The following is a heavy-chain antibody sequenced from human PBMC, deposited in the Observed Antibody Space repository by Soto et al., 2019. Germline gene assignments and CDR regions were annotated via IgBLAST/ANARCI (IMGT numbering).Heavy chain of an antibody. V-gene: IGHV3-66*01. J-gene: IGHJ6*03. D-gene: IGHD2-15*01. CDR3: ARDDVLCDGGSCYGVPMDG. CDR2: IQSGGTT. CDR1: GFTVSTKY. Sequence: EVQLVESGGGLVQPGGSLRLSCAASGFTVSTKYMSWVRQAPGKGLEWVSLIQSGGTTYYADSVRGRFTISRDSSENTLHLQMDGLRAEDTAVYYCARDDVLCDGGSCYGVPMDGWGKGTTVTVSS.